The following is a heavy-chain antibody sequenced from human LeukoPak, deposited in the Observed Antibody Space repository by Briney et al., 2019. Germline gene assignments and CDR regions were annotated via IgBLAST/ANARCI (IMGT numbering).Heavy chain of an antibody. CDR1: GGSFSGYY. J-gene: IGHJ5*02. V-gene: IGHV4-34*01. D-gene: IGHD3-10*01. Sequence: PSETLSLTCAVYGGSFSGYYWSWIRQPPGKGLEWIGEINHSGSTNYNPSLKSRVTISVDTSKNQFSLKLSSVTAADTAVYYCARVIPTHYYGSGIFIPWGQGTLVTVSS. CDR3: ARVIPTHYYGSGIFIP. CDR2: INHSGST.